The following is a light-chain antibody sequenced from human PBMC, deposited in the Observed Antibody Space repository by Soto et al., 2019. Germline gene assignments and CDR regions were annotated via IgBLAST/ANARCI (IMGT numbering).Light chain of an antibody. CDR3: CSAASITTLL. CDR2: EAS. J-gene: IGLJ2*01. Sequence: QSALTQPRSVSGSPGQSITISCTGTSSDVGNYNLVSWYQQHPGKAPKLMIYEASERPSGVSNRFSGSKSGNTASLTISGLEAEEEADYCCCSAASITTLLFAGGTKLTVL. V-gene: IGLV2-23*01. CDR1: SSDVGNYNL.